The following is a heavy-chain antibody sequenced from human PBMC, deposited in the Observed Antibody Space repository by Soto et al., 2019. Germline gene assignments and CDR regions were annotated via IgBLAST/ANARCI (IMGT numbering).Heavy chain of an antibody. CDR2: IKQDGSEK. D-gene: IGHD4-17*01. J-gene: IGHJ6*02. CDR3: ARDPTHDYGDYYYYYYGMDV. Sequence: EVQLVESGGGLVQPGGSLRLSCAASGFTFSSYWMSWVRQAPGKGLEWVANIKQDGSEKYYVDSVKGRFTISRDNAKNSLYLQMNSLRAEDTAVYYCARDPTHDYGDYYYYYYGMDVWGQGTTVTGSS. V-gene: IGHV3-7*03. CDR1: GFTFSSYW.